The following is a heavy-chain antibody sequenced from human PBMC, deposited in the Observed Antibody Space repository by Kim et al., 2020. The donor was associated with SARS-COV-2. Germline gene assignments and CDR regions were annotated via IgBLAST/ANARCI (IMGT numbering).Heavy chain of an antibody. CDR2: IRSNGGST. CDR1: GFTFSSYA. Sequence: GGSLRLSCSASGFTFSSYAMHWVRQAPGKGLEYVSAIRSNGGSTYYADSVKGRFTISRDNSKNTLYLQMSSLRAEDTAVYYCVKGSCTVTTYKIYSCGQG. CDR3: VKGSCTVTTYKIYS. J-gene: IGHJ4*02. V-gene: IGHV3-64D*09. D-gene: IGHD4-17*01.